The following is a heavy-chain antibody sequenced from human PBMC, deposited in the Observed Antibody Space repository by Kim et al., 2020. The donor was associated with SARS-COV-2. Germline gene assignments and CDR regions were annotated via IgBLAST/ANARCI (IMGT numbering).Heavy chain of an antibody. J-gene: IGHJ4*02. D-gene: IGHD3-22*01. CDR1: GYTFTSYD. Sequence: ASVKVSCKASGYTFTSYDINWVRQATGQGLEWMGWMNPNSGNTGYAQKFQGRVTMTRNTSISTAYMELSSLRSEDTAVYYCVGVGYDSSGYQRPDYWGQGTLVTVSS. CDR2: MNPNSGNT. V-gene: IGHV1-8*01. CDR3: VGVGYDSSGYQRPDY.